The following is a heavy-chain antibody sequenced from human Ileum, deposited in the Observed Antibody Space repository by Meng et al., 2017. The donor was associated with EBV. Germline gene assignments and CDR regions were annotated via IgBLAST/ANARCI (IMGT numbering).Heavy chain of an antibody. V-gene: IGHV4-4*02. D-gene: IGHD3-22*01. CDR1: GGSISRRDW. Sequence: VQLQGSGPRVVKPSDTLSFTCAASGGSISRRDWWSWVRQPPGKGLEWIGETSHSGSTNYSPSLTSRVTISLDKSKKQLYLKLNSVTAADTAVYYCASSDYYRSDYWGQGTLVTVSS. CDR2: TSHSGST. CDR3: ASSDYYRSDY. J-gene: IGHJ4*02.